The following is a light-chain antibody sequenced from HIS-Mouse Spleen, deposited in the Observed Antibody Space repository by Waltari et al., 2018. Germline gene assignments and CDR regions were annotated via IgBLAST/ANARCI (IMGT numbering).Light chain of an antibody. V-gene: IGLV3-1*01. CDR1: KLGDKY. CDR3: QAWDSSTVV. Sequence: SYELTQPPSVSLSPGQTASITCSGDKLGDKYACWYQQKPGQSPVLVIYQDSKRPSGIPGRFSGSNSGNTATLTISGTQAMDEADYYCQAWDSSTVVFGGGTKLTVL. CDR2: QDS. J-gene: IGLJ2*01.